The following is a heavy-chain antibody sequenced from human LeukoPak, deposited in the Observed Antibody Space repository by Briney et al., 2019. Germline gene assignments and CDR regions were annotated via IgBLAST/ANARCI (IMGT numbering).Heavy chain of an antibody. CDR3: ASLTSNGYYYYGMDV. J-gene: IGHJ6*02. CDR1: GGSISSSSYY. V-gene: IGHV4-39*07. CDR2: IYYSGST. Sequence: SETLSLTCTVSGGSISSSSYYWGCIRQPPGKGLEWIGSIYYSGSTYYNPSLKSRVTISVDTSKNQFSLKLSSVTAADTAVYYCASLTSNGYYYYGMDVWGQGTTVTVSS. D-gene: IGHD3-16*01.